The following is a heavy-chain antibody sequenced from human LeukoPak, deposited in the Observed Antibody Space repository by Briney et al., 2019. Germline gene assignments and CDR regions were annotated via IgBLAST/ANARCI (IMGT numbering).Heavy chain of an antibody. Sequence: SETLSLTCTVSGDSISSYYWSWIRQPAGKGLEWIGRMYVSGSTNYNPSLKSRVTMSVDTSKNQFSLKMTSGTAADTAFYYCARDMVRGVKAYLSWFDPWGQGILVTVST. CDR3: ARDMVRGVKAYLSWFDP. CDR1: GDSISSYY. CDR2: MYVSGST. J-gene: IGHJ5*02. D-gene: IGHD3-10*01. V-gene: IGHV4-4*07.